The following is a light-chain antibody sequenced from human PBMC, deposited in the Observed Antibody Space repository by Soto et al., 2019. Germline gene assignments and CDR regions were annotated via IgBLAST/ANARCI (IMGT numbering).Light chain of an antibody. Sequence: EVVLTQSPGTLSLSPGEIATLYFRSSQTVSSYLAWYQQKPGQAPRLLIYDASNRATGIPARFSGSGSGTDFTLTISSLEPEDFAVYYCQQRSNWITFGQGTRLEI. J-gene: IGKJ5*01. V-gene: IGKV3-11*01. CDR2: DAS. CDR3: QQRSNWIT. CDR1: QTVSSY.